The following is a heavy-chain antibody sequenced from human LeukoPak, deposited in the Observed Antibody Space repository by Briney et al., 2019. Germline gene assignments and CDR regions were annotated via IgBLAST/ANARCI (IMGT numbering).Heavy chain of an antibody. CDR2: ISSSGSTI. V-gene: IGHV3-48*03. D-gene: IGHD5-12*01. Sequence: PGGSLRLSCAASGFTLSSYEMNWVRQAPGKGLEWVSYISSSGSTIYYADSVKGRFTISRDNAKNSLYLQMNSLRAEDTAVYYCARVRDSGYVYFDYWGQGTLVTVSS. J-gene: IGHJ4*02. CDR1: GFTLSSYE. CDR3: ARVRDSGYVYFDY.